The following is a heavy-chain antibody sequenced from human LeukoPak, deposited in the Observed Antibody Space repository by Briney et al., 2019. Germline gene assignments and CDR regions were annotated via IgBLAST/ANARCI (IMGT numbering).Heavy chain of an antibody. CDR2: INWNGGST. CDR1: GFTFSNAW. Sequence: PGGSLRLSCAASGFTFSNAWMSWVRQAPGKGLEWVSGINWNGGSTGYADSVKGRFTISRDNAKNSLYLQMNSLRAEDTALYYCAREHSRGGAYDDAFDIWGQGTMVTVSS. V-gene: IGHV3-20*04. D-gene: IGHD2-21*01. J-gene: IGHJ3*02. CDR3: AREHSRGGAYDDAFDI.